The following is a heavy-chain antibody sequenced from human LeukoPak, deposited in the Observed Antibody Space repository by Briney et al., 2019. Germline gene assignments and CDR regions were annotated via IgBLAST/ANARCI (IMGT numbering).Heavy chain of an antibody. J-gene: IGHJ5*02. Sequence: PGGSLRLSCAASGFTFSSYAMHWVRQAPGKGLEWVAVISYDGSNKYYADSVKGRLTISRDNSKNTLYLQMNSLRAEDTAVYYCAREVAGINWFDPWGQGTLVTVSS. CDR1: GFTFSSYA. CDR3: AREVAGINWFDP. D-gene: IGHD6-19*01. CDR2: ISYDGSNK. V-gene: IGHV3-30*04.